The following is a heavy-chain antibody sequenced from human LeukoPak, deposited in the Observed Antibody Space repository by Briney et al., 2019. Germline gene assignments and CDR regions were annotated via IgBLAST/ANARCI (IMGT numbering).Heavy chain of an antibody. J-gene: IGHJ6*02. CDR1: GFTFDDYA. CDR3: ATVPAARFYYYDMDV. D-gene: IGHD2-2*01. V-gene: IGHV3-9*01. Sequence: GGSLRLSCAASGFTFDDYAMHWVRQAPGKGLEWVSGISWNSGSIGYADSVKGRFTISRDNAKNSLYLQMNSLRAEDTALYYCATVPAARFYYYDMDVWGQGTTVTVSS. CDR2: ISWNSGSI.